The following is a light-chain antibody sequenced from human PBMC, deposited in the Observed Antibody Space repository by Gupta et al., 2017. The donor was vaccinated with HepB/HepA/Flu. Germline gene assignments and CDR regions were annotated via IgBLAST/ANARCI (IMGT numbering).Light chain of an antibody. Sequence: CTGTSSDVGGYNSVSWYQQYPGKAPKLLIYDVTARPSGISTRFSASKSGNTASLTISGLQTEDEADYSCSSFTRSTSTLVLFGGGTKVTVL. CDR2: DVT. V-gene: IGLV2-14*03. J-gene: IGLJ3*02. CDR1: SSDVGGYNS. CDR3: SSFTRSTSTLVL.